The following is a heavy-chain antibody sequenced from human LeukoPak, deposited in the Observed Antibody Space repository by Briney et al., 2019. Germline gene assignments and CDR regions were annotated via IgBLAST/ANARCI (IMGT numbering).Heavy chain of an antibody. D-gene: IGHD4-23*01. CDR1: GYTFTSYG. V-gene: IGHV1-18*01. CDR3: ARKWDAVVTPGFDY. J-gene: IGHJ4*02. Sequence: ASVKVSCKASGYTFTSYGISWVRQAPGQGLEWMGWISDYNGNTNYAQKLQGRVTMTTDTSTSTAYMELRSLRSDDTAVYYCARKWDAVVTPGFDYWGQGTLVTVSS. CDR2: ISDYNGNT.